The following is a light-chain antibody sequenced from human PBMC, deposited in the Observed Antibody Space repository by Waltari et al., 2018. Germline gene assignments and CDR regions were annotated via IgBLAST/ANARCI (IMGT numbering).Light chain of an antibody. Sequence: EVVLTQSPAALSLSPGETATPSRRASQSIRNLLAWYQQKPGQAPRLLIYDASNRATGISDRFSGRGSGTDFTLTIRYLEPEDFAVYYGQQRGDWPPITFGQGTRLEI. CDR3: QQRGDWPPIT. CDR1: QSIRNL. J-gene: IGKJ5*01. CDR2: DAS. V-gene: IGKV3-11*01.